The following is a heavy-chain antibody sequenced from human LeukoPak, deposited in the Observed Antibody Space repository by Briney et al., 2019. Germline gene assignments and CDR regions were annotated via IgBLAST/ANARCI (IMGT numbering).Heavy chain of an antibody. D-gene: IGHD6-13*01. CDR1: GFTFSSYW. CDR3: AIIPRAAAGPSARSPFHY. V-gene: IGHV3-7*01. CDR2: IKQDGSDK. J-gene: IGHJ4*02. Sequence: GGSLRLSCAASGFTFSSYWMTWVRQAPGKGLEWVANIKQDGSDKYYVDSVKGRFTISRDNAKNSLYLQMNSLRAEDTAVYYCAIIPRAAAGPSARSPFHYWGQGTLVTVSS.